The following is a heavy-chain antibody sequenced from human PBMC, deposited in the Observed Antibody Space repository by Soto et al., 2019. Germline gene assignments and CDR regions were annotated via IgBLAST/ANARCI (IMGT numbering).Heavy chain of an antibody. J-gene: IGHJ5*01. CDR2: VSPNSGNT. Sequence: ASEKVSCKASGYTFTNYDINWVRQAPGQGLEWMGWVSPNSGNTVYAQKFQDRVTMTRDTSISTAYMELSNLRFEDTAMYYCARGRFYSETSTWFAYWGQGTPVTVSS. CDR1: GYTFTNYD. V-gene: IGHV1-8*01. CDR3: ARGRFYSETSTWFAY. D-gene: IGHD2-2*01.